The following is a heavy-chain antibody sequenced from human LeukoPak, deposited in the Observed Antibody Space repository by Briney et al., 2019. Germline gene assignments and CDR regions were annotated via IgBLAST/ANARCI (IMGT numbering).Heavy chain of an antibody. J-gene: IGHJ4*02. Sequence: GGSLRLSCAASGLIFSNVWMNWVRQAPGKGLEWVGRIKSETDGGTTDYAAPVKGRFTISRDDSKNTLYLQMSSLESEDTAVYYCTTSGSYWGQGTLVIVSS. V-gene: IGHV3-15*07. CDR3: TTSGSY. CDR2: IKSETDGGTT. CDR1: GLIFSNVW.